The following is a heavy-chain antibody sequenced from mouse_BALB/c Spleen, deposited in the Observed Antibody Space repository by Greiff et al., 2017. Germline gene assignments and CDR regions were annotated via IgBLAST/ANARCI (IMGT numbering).Heavy chain of an antibody. CDR3: ARLEYGAIDY. CDR1: GYTFTSYW. CDR2: IYPGDGDT. D-gene: IGHD5-2*01. Sequence: QVQLQQSGAELARPGASVKLSCKASGYTFTSYWMQWVKQRPGQGLEWIGAIYPGDGDTRYTQKFKGKATLTADKSSSTAYMQLSSLASEDSAVYYCARLEYGAIDYWGQGTSVTVSS. V-gene: IGHV1-87*01. J-gene: IGHJ4*01.